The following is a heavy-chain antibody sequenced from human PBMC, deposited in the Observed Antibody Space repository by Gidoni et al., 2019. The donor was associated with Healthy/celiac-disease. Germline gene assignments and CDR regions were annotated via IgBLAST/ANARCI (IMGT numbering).Heavy chain of an antibody. J-gene: IGHJ4*02. Sequence: QVQLVESGGGVVPPGRSLRLPCAASGFTFSSYAMHWVRQAPGKGLEWVAVISYDGSNKYYADSVKGRFTISRDNSKNTLYLQMNSLRAEDTAVYYCAREGSLFDYWGQGTLVTVSS. CDR2: ISYDGSNK. V-gene: IGHV3-30-3*01. CDR3: AREGSLFDY. CDR1: GFTFSSYA.